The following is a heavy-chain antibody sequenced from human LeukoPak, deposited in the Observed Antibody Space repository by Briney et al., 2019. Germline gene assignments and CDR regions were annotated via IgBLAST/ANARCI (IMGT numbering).Heavy chain of an antibody. CDR3: ARACTSTSCHENNWFDP. CDR1: GYTFTNYG. V-gene: IGHV1-18*01. Sequence: ASVKVSSKASGYTFTNYGISWVRQAPGQGLEWMGWISGYNGNTNYAVKLPGRVSVTTDISTSTAYMELRSLRPDDTAVYYCARACTSTSCHENNWFDPWGQGTLVTVSS. J-gene: IGHJ5*02. D-gene: IGHD2-2*01. CDR2: ISGYNGNT.